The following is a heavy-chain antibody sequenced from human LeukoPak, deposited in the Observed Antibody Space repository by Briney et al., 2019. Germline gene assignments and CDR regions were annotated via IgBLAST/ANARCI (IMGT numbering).Heavy chain of an antibody. Sequence: ASVKVSCKASGGTFSSYAISWVRQAPGQGLEWMGWINPNGGGTNYAQKFQGRVTMTRDTSISTAYMELSRLRSDDTAVYYCARFATGTTSEGSDYWGQGTLVTVSS. CDR3: ARFATGTTSEGSDY. CDR1: GGTFSSYA. D-gene: IGHD1-7*01. J-gene: IGHJ4*02. V-gene: IGHV1-2*02. CDR2: INPNGGGT.